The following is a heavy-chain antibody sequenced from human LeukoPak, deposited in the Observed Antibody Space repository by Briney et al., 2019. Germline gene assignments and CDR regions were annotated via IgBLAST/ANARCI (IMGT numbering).Heavy chain of an antibody. Sequence: GGSLRLSCAASGFTVSSNYMSWVRQAPGKGLEWVSVIYSGGSTYYADSVKGRFTISRDNSKNTLYLQMNSLRAEDTAVYYCARSLRVRGVPDYMDVWGKGTTVTISS. CDR1: GFTVSSNY. D-gene: IGHD3-10*01. J-gene: IGHJ6*03. CDR3: ARSLRVRGVPDYMDV. CDR2: IYSGGST. V-gene: IGHV3-53*01.